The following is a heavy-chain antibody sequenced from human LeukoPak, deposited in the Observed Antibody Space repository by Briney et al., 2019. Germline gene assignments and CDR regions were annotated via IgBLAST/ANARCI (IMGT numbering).Heavy chain of an antibody. D-gene: IGHD3-9*01. CDR1: GFNFNMFW. CDR3: AKRYFDWFDYYGMDV. Sequence: SGGSLRLSCVASGFNFNMFWMSWVRQAPGKGLEWVTNIKQDGSAKFYVGSVRGRFTISRDNSKNTLYLQMNSLRAEDTAVYYCAKRYFDWFDYYGMDVWGQGTTVTVSS. J-gene: IGHJ6*02. CDR2: IKQDGSAK. V-gene: IGHV3-7*03.